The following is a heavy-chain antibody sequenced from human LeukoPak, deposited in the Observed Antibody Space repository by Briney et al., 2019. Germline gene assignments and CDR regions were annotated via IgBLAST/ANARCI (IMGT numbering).Heavy chain of an antibody. Sequence: ASVKVSCKASGYTFTGYYMHWVRQAPGQGLEWMGWINPNSGGTNYAQKFQGRVTMTRDTSISTAYMELSRLRSDDTAVYYCARDNFDSSGYYGPLDYWGQGTLVTVSS. D-gene: IGHD3-22*01. CDR1: GYTFTGYY. CDR3: ARDNFDSSGYYGPLDY. V-gene: IGHV1-2*02. CDR2: INPNSGGT. J-gene: IGHJ4*02.